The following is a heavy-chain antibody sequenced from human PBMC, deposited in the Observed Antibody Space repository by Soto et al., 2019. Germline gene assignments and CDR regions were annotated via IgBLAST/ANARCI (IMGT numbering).Heavy chain of an antibody. CDR1: GGTFSNYG. D-gene: IGHD3-22*01. V-gene: IGHV1-69*12. CDR2: IVPIFGA. CDR3: ARGGRDYECSGYYQGHV. Sequence: QVQLVQSGAEVKKPGSSVKVSCKSSGGTFSNYGFSWVRQAPGQGLECMGVIVPIFGAEHPQKFQGRVTITAVESTKTVFMELRGLRSEDTAVYYCARGGRDYECSGYYQGHVWGKGTTVTVSS. J-gene: IGHJ6*04.